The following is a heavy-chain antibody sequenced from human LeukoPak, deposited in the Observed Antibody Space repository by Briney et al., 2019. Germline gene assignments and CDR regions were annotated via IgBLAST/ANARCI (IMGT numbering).Heavy chain of an antibody. CDR2: ITASGGST. D-gene: IGHD4-11*01. Sequence: GGSLRLSCAASGFTFNDYAMAWVRHTPGKGLEWISSITASGGSTYNADSVGGRFTISRDNSENTLYLQINSLRVEDTAVYYCAKIGTTFFAFDIWGQGTLVTVSS. J-gene: IGHJ3*02. CDR1: GFTFNDYA. V-gene: IGHV3-23*01. CDR3: AKIGTTFFAFDI.